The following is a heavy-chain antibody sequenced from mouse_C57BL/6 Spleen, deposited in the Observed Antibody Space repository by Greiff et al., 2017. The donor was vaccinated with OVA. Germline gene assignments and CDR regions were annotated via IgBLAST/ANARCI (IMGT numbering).Heavy chain of an antibody. CDR1: GYTFTSYW. J-gene: IGHJ3*01. Sequence: QVQLQQPGAELVKPGASVKMSCKASGYTFTSYWITWVKQRPGQGLEWIGDIYPGSGSTNYNEKFKGKATLTADTSSSTAYMQLSSLTSEDSAVYYYASSYSSNCGWFAYWGQGTLVTVSA. CDR3: ASSYSSNCGWFAY. D-gene: IGHD2-5*01. V-gene: IGHV1-55*01. CDR2: IYPGSGST.